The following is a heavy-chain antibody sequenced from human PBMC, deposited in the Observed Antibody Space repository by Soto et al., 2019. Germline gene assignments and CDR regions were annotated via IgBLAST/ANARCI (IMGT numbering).Heavy chain of an antibody. V-gene: IGHV1-18*01. CDR2: ISAYNGNT. J-gene: IGHJ3*02. D-gene: IGHD2-15*01. CDR1: GYTFTSYG. CDR3: AGSDIVVVVADYGNAFDI. Sequence: GASVKVSCKASGYTFTSYGISWVRQAPGQGLEWMGWISAYNGNTNYAQKLQGRVTMTTDTSTSTAYMELRSLRSEDTAVYYCAGSDIVVVVADYGNAFDIWGQGTMVTVSS.